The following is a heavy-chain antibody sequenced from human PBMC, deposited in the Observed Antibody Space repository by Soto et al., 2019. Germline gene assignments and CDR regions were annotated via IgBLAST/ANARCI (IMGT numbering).Heavy chain of an antibody. D-gene: IGHD6-13*01. Sequence: QVPLVQSGAEVKKPGASVKVSCKASGYTFTGYYMHWVRQAPGQGLEWMGWINPNSGGTNYAQKFQGWVTMTRDTSISTAYMELSRLRSDDTAVYYCAREGEAAAGTSPYYYYGMDVWGQGTTVTVSS. V-gene: IGHV1-2*04. CDR1: GYTFTGYY. CDR3: AREGEAAAGTSPYYYYGMDV. CDR2: INPNSGGT. J-gene: IGHJ6*02.